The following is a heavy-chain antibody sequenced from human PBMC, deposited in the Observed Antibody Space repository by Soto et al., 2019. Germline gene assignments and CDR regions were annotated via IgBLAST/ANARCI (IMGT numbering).Heavy chain of an antibody. J-gene: IGHJ6*02. CDR2: IWHDASHQ. CDR3: AREGGEEWIDYYYYGMDV. Sequence: RGSLRLSYAAAGFDFSNFVLNWESQAPCKGLECVAVIWHDASHQYYSDAVRGRFTISRDNAKHLRYLQMNSLRAEDTAVYYCAREGGEEWIDYYYYGMDVWVHGT. V-gene: IGHV3-33*01. CDR1: GFDFSNFV. D-gene: IGHD3-3*01.